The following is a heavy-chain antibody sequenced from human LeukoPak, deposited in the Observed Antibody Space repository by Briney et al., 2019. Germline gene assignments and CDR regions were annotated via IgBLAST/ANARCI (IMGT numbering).Heavy chain of an antibody. CDR2: ISSTSSTI. CDR1: GFTFSSYS. Sequence: PGGSLRLSCAASGFTFSSYSMTWVRQAPGKGLEWVSYISSTSSTIYYADSVKGRFTISRDNAKNSLYLQMNSLRAEDTAVYYCARVRVAGTFSFDYWGQGTLVTVSS. D-gene: IGHD2-15*01. CDR3: ARVRVAGTFSFDY. J-gene: IGHJ4*02. V-gene: IGHV3-48*04.